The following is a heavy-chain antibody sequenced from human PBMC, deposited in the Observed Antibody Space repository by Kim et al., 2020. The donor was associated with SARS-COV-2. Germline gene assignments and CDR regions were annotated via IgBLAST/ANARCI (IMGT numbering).Heavy chain of an antibody. CDR3: AGVGSTGAAGTIDY. J-gene: IGHJ4*02. D-gene: IGHD6-13*01. Sequence: AEAVKCRFNISRAHAKNSLYLQRNSLRAEDTALYYCAGVGSTGAAGTIDYWGQGTLVTVSS. V-gene: IGHV3-11*01.